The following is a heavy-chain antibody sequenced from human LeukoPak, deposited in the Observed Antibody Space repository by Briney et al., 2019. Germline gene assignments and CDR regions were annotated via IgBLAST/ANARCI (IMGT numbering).Heavy chain of an antibody. CDR3: SCSYCGGDAPHQYYFDY. V-gene: IGHV4-30-4*01. Sequence: PSQTLSLTCTLWGRFISRGDYFWSWIREPPGKGLEGIGYIYYSGSTYYNPSLKSRVTISVDTSKNQYTLKLSSVTAADADESVCSCSYCGGDAPHQYYFDYWGQGTLVTVSS. CDR2: IYYSGST. CDR1: GRFISRGDYF. J-gene: IGHJ4*02. D-gene: IGHD2-21*02.